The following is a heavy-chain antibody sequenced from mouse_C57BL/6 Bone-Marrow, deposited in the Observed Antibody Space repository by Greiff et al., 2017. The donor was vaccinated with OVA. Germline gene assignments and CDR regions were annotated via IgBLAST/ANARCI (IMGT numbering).Heavy chain of an antibody. CDR3: ARGQLRAY. D-gene: IGHD3-2*02. Sequence: VQLKESGGDLVKPGGSLKLSCAASGFTFSSYGMSWVRQTPDKRLEWVATISSGGSYTYYPDSVKGRFTISRDNAKNTLYLQRSSLKSEDTAMYYCARGQLRAYWGQGTLVTVSA. CDR1: GFTFSSYG. J-gene: IGHJ3*01. CDR2: ISSGGSYT. V-gene: IGHV5-6*01.